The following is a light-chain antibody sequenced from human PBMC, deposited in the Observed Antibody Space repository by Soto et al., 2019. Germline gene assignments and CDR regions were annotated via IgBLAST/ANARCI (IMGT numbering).Light chain of an antibody. Sequence: EKVMTQSPAIMSMSTGERATLSCRASQSVSSFLAWYQQNPCQAPRLHIYGATTRATGIPARFSGSGSGTEFALTISSLQSADFAVYYCQQYSNWSSWTFGQGTKVEVK. CDR2: GAT. J-gene: IGKJ1*01. CDR1: QSVSSF. CDR3: QQYSNWSSWT. V-gene: IGKV3-15*01.